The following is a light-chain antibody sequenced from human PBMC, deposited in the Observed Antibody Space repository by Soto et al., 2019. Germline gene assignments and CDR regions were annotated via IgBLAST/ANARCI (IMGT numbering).Light chain of an antibody. V-gene: IGKV3-20*01. CDR3: QQYGSTPRT. CDR2: DAS. CDR1: QSVSSSY. Sequence: EIVLTQSPGTLSLSPGERATLSCRASQSVSSSYLAWYQQKPGQAPRLLIYDASRRATGIPDRFSGSGSGTDFTLTISRLEPEDFAVYYCQQYGSTPRTFGQGTKV. J-gene: IGKJ1*01.